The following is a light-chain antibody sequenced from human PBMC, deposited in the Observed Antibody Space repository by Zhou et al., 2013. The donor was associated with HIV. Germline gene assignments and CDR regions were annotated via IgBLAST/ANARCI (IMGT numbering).Light chain of an antibody. CDR2: GTS. CDR3: QQYGSSPRT. CDR1: QTISSDL. J-gene: IGKJ1*01. Sequence: IVLTQSPGTLSLSPGERATLSCRASQTISSDLLSWYQQKPGQAPRLLIYGTSNRVAGIPDRFSGSGSGTDFTLTISKLEPEDFAVYYCQQYGSSPRTFGQGTKVGIK. V-gene: IGKV3-20*01.